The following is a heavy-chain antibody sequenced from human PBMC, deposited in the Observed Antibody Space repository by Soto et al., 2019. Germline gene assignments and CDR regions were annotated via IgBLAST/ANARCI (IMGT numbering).Heavy chain of an antibody. J-gene: IGHJ4*02. D-gene: IGHD2-2*02. CDR3: TSHYTGVEAFDNGHNDY. V-gene: IGHV3-49*04. Sequence: SGGSLRLSCLGSGFTFGDYAVSWVRQAPGKGLEWVGFIKTRANRETTQYAASVKGRFAISRDDSRSIVYLQMNSLKAEDTAVYYCTSHYTGVEAFDNGHNDYWGQGSLVTVSS. CDR1: GFTFGDYA. CDR2: IKTRANRETT.